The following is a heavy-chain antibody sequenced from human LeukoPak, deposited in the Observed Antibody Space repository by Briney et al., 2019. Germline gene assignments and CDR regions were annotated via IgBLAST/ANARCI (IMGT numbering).Heavy chain of an antibody. CDR2: IRYDGSNK. D-gene: IGHD3-22*01. CDR1: GFTFSIYG. V-gene: IGHV3-30*02. CDR3: AKDNYDSSGTVES. Sequence: GGSLRLSCAASGFTFSIYGMHWVRQAPGKGLGWVTFIRYDGSNKYYADSVKGRFTISRDNSKSTLYLQMNSLRAEDTAVYYCAKDNYDSSGTVESWGQGTLVTVSS. J-gene: IGHJ4*02.